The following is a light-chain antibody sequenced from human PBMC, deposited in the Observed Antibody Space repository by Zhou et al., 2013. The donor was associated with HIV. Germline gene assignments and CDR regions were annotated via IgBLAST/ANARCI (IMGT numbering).Light chain of an antibody. CDR2: SAS. J-gene: IGKJ3*01. V-gene: IGKV1-27*01. CDR3: QQLNSYLFT. CDR1: QGIHKH. Sequence: DIQMTQSPSSLSASVGDRVTITCRASQGIHKHLAWYQHKPGKVPQLLIYSASTLQSGVPSRFRGSGSGTDFTLIISGLQPEDFATYYCQQLNSYLFTFGPGTKVDIK.